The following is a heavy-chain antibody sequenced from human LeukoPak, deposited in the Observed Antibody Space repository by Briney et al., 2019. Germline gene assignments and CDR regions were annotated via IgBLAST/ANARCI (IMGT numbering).Heavy chain of an antibody. J-gene: IGHJ1*01. CDR3: TRVGGSSSGWYHH. CDR1: GFTFTNYI. D-gene: IGHD6-19*01. Sequence: GASVKVSCKASGFTFTNYIMHWVRQAPGQRLEWMGWINAGSGNTKYSQKFQGRVTITRDTSASTAYMELSSLSSEDTAVYYCTRVGGSSSGWYHHWGQGTLVTVSS. V-gene: IGHV1-3*01. CDR2: INAGSGNT.